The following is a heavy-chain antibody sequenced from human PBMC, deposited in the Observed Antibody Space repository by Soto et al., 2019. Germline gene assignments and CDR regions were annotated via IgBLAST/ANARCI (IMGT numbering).Heavy chain of an antibody. D-gene: IGHD2-2*02. J-gene: IGHJ4*02. V-gene: IGHV1-3*01. CDR1: GYTFTSYA. CDR3: AKSATVPAAIAY. CDR2: INAGNGNT. Sequence: ASVTVSCKASGYTFTSYAMHWVRQAPGQRLEWMGWINAGNGNTKYSQKFQGRVTITRDTSASTAYMELSSLRSEDTAVYYCAKSATVPAAIAYWGQGTLVTVSS.